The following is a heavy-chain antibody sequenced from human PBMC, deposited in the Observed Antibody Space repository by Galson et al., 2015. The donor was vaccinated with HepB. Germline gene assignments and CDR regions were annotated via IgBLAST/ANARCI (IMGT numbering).Heavy chain of an antibody. CDR1: GFTFSSYA. CDR2: ISGSSINT. CDR3: AKDRYSGSYSSRMDV. J-gene: IGHJ6*04. V-gene: IGHV3-23*01. D-gene: IGHD1-26*01. Sequence: SLRLSCAASGFTFSSYAMNWVRQAPGKGLEWVSAISGSSINTYYADSVKGRLTISRDNSKNTLYMQINSLRAEDTAIYYCAKDRYSGSYSSRMDVWGKGTTVTVSS.